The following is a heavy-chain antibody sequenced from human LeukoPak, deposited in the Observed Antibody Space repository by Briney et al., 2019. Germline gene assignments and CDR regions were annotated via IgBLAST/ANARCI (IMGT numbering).Heavy chain of an antibody. J-gene: IGHJ3*02. CDR1: GYSFTSYW. Sequence: GESLKISCKGSGYSFTSYWIGWVRQMPGKGLEWMGIIYPGDSDATYSPSFQGQVTISADKSISTAYLQWSSLKASDTAMYYCARRGYDSSGYRDAFDIWGQGTMVTVSS. CDR2: IYPGDSDA. V-gene: IGHV5-51*01. CDR3: ARRGYDSSGYRDAFDI. D-gene: IGHD3-22*01.